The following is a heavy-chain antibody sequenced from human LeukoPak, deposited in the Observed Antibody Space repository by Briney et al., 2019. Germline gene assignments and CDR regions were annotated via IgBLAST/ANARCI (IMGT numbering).Heavy chain of an antibody. CDR2: ISYDGSNK. V-gene: IGHV3-30*04. Sequence: PGGSLRLSCAASGFTFSSYAMHWVRQAPGKGLEWVAVISYDGSNKYYADSVKGRFTISRDNSKNTLYLQMNSLRAEDTAVYYCASNSVAGTTPYYFDYWGQGTLVTVSS. J-gene: IGHJ4*02. D-gene: IGHD6-19*01. CDR1: GFTFSSYA. CDR3: ASNSVAGTTPYYFDY.